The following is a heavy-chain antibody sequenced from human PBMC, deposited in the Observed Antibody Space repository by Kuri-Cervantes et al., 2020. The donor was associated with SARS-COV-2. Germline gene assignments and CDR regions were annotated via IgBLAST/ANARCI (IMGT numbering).Heavy chain of an antibody. CDR3: ARDQYDFWSGDLRGIGDV. V-gene: IGHV3-23*01. Sequence: GGSLRLSCAASGFTFSSYAMSWVRQAPGKGLEWVSALSGIGGSTYYADSVKGRFTISRDNSKNTLYLQMDSLRAEDTAVYYCARDQYDFWSGDLRGIGDVWGQGTTVTVSS. D-gene: IGHD3-3*01. CDR1: GFTFSSYA. J-gene: IGHJ6*02. CDR2: LSGIGGST.